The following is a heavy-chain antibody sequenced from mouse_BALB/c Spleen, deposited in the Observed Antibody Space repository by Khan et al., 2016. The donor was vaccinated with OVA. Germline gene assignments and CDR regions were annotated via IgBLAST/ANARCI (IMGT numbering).Heavy chain of an antibody. Sequence: EVKLLESGGGLVKPGGSLKLSCAPSGFAFSSYDMSWVRQTPEKRLEWVATISGTGIYTYYPDSVKGRFTISRDNARNTLYLQMSSLRSEDTALYYCSRPSYYGNPWFTYWGQGTLVTVSA. V-gene: IGHV5-9*02. J-gene: IGHJ3*01. D-gene: IGHD2-10*01. CDR1: GFAFSSYD. CDR3: SRPSYYGNPWFTY. CDR2: ISGTGIYT.